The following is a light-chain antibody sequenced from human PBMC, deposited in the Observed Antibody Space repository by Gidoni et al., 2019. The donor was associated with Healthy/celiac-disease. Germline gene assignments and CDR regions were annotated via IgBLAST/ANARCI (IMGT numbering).Light chain of an antibody. J-gene: IGKJ4*01. CDR2: AAS. V-gene: IGKV1-39*01. CDR1: QSISSY. CDR3: QQSYSTLSLT. Sequence: DIQMTQSPSSLSASVGDRVTITCRASQSISSYLNWYQQKPGKAPKLLIYAASSLQSGVPSSFSGSGSGTDFTLTISSLQPEDSATYYCQQSYSTLSLTFGGGTKVEIK.